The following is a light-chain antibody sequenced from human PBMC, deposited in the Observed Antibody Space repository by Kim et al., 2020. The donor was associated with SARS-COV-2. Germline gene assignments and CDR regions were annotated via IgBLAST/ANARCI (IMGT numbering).Light chain of an antibody. CDR3: QQRSNWLGT. CDR1: QSVSSY. V-gene: IGKV3-11*01. CDR2: GAS. Sequence: EIVLTQSPATLSLSPGERATLSCRASQSVSSYLAWYQQKPGQAPRLLIYGASNRATGIPARFSGSGSGTDFTLTISSLEPEDFAVYYCQQRSNWLGTFGQGTKVDIK. J-gene: IGKJ1*01.